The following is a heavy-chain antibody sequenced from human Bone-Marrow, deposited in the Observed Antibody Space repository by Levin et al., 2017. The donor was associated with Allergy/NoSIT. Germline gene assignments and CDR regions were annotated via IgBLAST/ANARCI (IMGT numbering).Heavy chain of an antibody. Sequence: GESLKISCAASGFTFSTYAMSWVRQAPGKGLEWVSSISKTGINTHYADSVKGRFIISRDNSKNTLYLQMNSLRAEDTAIYFCAKDALITMAGGFYQYHGMDVWSQGTTVTVSS. D-gene: IGHD6-19*01. CDR3: AKDALITMAGGFYQYHGMDV. CDR2: ISKTGINT. CDR1: GFTFSTYA. V-gene: IGHV3-23*01. J-gene: IGHJ6*02.